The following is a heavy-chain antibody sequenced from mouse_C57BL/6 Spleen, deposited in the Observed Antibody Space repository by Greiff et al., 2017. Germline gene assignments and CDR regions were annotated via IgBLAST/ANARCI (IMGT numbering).Heavy chain of an antibody. CDR2: IYPRSGNT. D-gene: IGHD4-1*01. J-gene: IGHJ4*01. CDR1: GYTFTSYG. CDR3: AKGGGTCMDD. Sequence: VQLQQSGAELARPGASVKLSCKASGYTFTSYGISWVKQRTGQGLEWIGEIYPRSGNTYYNEKLKGKATLTADKSSSTAYMELRSLTSEDSAVYFCAKGGGTCMDDWGQGTSVTVSS. V-gene: IGHV1-81*01.